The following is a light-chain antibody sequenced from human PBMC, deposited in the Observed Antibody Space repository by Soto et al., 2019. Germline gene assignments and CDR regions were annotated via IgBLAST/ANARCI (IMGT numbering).Light chain of an antibody. J-gene: IGKJ4*01. CDR3: MQALETPLT. CDR2: LGS. Sequence: EIVMTQSPLSLPVTPGEPASISCRSSQSLLHINGYNYLDWYLQRPGQSPQLLIYLGSNRASGVPDRFSGSGSGTDFTLKISRVEAEDVGVYYCMQALETPLTFGGGTKVDIK. V-gene: IGKV2-28*01. CDR1: QSLLHINGYNY.